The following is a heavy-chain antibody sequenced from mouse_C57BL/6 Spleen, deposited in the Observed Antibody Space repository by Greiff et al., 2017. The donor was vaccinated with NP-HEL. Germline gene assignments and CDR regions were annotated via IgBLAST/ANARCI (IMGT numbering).Heavy chain of an antibody. D-gene: IGHD1-1*01. V-gene: IGHV2-6-1*01. J-gene: IGHJ4*01. CDR3: VRQGIYYYGSSPHYAMDY. Sequence: QVQLKQSGPGLVAPSQSLSITCTVSGFSLTSYGVHWVRQPPGKGLEWLVVIWSDGSTTYNSALKSRLSISKDNSKSQVFLKMNSLQTDDTAMYYCVRQGIYYYGSSPHYAMDYWGQGTSVTVSS. CDR2: IWSDGST. CDR1: GFSLTSYG.